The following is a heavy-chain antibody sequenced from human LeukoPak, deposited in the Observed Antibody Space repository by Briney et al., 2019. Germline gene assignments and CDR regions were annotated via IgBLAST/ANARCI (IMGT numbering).Heavy chain of an antibody. Sequence: SETLSLTCTVSGGSISSYYWNWIRQPPGKGLEWIGYIFYSGNTNYNPSLKSRVSISVDTSKNQFSLKLTSVIAADTAVYYCARGHDYLLDYWGQGTLVTVSS. D-gene: IGHD2/OR15-2a*01. J-gene: IGHJ4*02. CDR3: ARGHDYLLDY. CDR2: IFYSGNT. CDR1: GGSISSYY. V-gene: IGHV4-59*08.